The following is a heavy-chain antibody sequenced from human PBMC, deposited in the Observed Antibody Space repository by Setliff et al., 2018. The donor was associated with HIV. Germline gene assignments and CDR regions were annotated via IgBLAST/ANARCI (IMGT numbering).Heavy chain of an antibody. CDR1: GGSMSTYS. CDR2: IYTSGST. V-gene: IGHV4-4*08. Sequence: PSETLSLTCTVSGGSMSTYSWSWIRQPPGKGLEWIGYIYTSGSTNYNPSLRSRVTISVDTSKNHFSLRLSAVTAADTAVYYCARGEVYGGTDCYWSSFDYWGQGILVTVSS. CDR3: ARGEVYGGTDCYWSSFDY. D-gene: IGHD2-21*02. J-gene: IGHJ4*02.